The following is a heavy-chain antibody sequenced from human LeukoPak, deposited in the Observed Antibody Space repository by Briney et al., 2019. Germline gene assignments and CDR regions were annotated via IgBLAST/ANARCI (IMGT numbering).Heavy chain of an antibody. CDR3: ARDPGVSSSWAFDY. CDR1: GGTFSSYA. CDR2: IIPILGIA. D-gene: IGHD6-13*01. V-gene: IGHV1-69*04. J-gene: IGHJ4*02. Sequence: GSSVKVSCKASGGTFSSYAINWVRQAPGQGLEWMGRIIPILGIANYAQKFQGRVTITADKSTSTAYMELSSLRSEDTAVYYCARDPGVSSSWAFDYWGQGTLVTVSS.